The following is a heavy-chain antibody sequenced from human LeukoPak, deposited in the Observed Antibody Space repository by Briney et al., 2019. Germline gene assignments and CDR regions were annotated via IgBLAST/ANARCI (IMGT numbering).Heavy chain of an antibody. V-gene: IGHV3-30*04. CDR3: ARDKVPTKGYSSGWSFDY. CDR2: TSNDGINK. Sequence: GGSLRLSCAASGFTFSSYAMHWVRQAPGKGLEWVAVTSNDGINKYYSDSVKGRLTMSRDNSKNTLYLQMDSLGAEDTAVYYCARDKVPTKGYSSGWSFDYWGQGTLVTVSS. D-gene: IGHD6-19*01. CDR1: GFTFSSYA. J-gene: IGHJ4*02.